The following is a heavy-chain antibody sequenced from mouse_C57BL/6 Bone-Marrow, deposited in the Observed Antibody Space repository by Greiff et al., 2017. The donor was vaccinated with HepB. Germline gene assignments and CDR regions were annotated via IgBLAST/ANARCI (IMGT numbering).Heavy chain of an antibody. CDR3: ARGGYDYDWAMDY. Sequence: QVQLQQSGAELVRPGTSVKMSCKASGYTFTNYWIGWAKQRPGHGLEWIGDIYPGGGYTNYNEKFKGKATLTAVKSSSTAYMQFSSLTSEDSAIYYCARGGYDYDWAMDYWGQGTSVTVSS. CDR2: IYPGGGYT. D-gene: IGHD2-4*01. CDR1: GYTFTNYW. J-gene: IGHJ4*01. V-gene: IGHV1-63*01.